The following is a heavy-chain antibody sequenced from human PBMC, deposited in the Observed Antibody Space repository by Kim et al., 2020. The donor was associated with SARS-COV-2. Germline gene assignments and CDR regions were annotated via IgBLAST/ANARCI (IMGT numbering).Heavy chain of an antibody. J-gene: IGHJ4*02. CDR3: ARGSAYGDWFDY. Sequence: NADSVKGRFTISRDNSKNTLYLQMNSRRAEDTAVYYCARGSAYGDWFDYWGQGTLVTVSS. V-gene: IGHV3-33*01. D-gene: IGHD4-17*01.